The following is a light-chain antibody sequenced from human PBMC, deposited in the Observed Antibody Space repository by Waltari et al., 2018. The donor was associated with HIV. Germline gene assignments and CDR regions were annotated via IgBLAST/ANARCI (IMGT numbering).Light chain of an antibody. CDR2: EVS. Sequence: QSALTQPPSASGSPGQSVTISCTGTSSDIGNSDSVSWYQQHPGKAPQPLIYEVSERPSGCPDRFQGSKSGNTASLTVSGLQAEDEADYYCSSFAGSGTWAFGGGTKLTVL. CDR1: SSDIGNSDS. CDR3: SSFAGSGTWA. V-gene: IGLV2-8*01. J-gene: IGLJ3*02.